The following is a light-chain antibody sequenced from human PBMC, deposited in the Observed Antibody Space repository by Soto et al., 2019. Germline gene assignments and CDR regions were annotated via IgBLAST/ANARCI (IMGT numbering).Light chain of an antibody. CDR2: GAS. Sequence: PGEIVTLSGKARQSVSSSYLTWYQQKPGQAPMLLIYGASTRATSIPARFSGSGSGTDFTLTISSLQPEDFAVYYCQQDYNLPPWTFGQGTKVDIK. CDR3: QQDYNLPPWT. V-gene: IGKV3D-7*01. J-gene: IGKJ1*01. CDR1: QSVSSSY.